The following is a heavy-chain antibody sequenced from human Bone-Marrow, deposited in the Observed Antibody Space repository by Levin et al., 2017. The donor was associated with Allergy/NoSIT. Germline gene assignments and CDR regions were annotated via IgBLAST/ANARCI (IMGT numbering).Heavy chain of an antibody. CDR3: VRDEKAGTTFGSFDF. CDR1: GFTFSDYS. J-gene: IGHJ3*01. CDR2: IDSISSYM. Sequence: NSGGSLRLSCTASGFTFSDYSMTWVRQAPGKGLEWVSSIDSISSYMYYEDSLKGRFTVSRDNAKSSLYLQMDSLRAEDTAVYYCVRDEKAGTTFGSFDFWGQGTNVIVSA. D-gene: IGHD1/OR15-1a*01. V-gene: IGHV3-21*01.